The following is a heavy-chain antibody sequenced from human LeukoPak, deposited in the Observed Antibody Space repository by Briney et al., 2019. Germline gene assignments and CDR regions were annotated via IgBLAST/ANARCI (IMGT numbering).Heavy chain of an antibody. CDR1: GVTVSSHY. CDR2: IYSRGST. CDR3: ARDERRYCSSTSCYRARDYYYGMDV. Sequence: PGGSLRLSCAASGVTVSSHYMSWVRQAPGQGLEWVSVIYSRGSTYYADSVKGRFTISRDNSKNTLYLQMNSLRAEDTAVYYCARDERRYCSSTSCYRARDYYYGMDVWGQGTTVTVSS. V-gene: IGHV3-53*01. D-gene: IGHD2-2*01. J-gene: IGHJ6*02.